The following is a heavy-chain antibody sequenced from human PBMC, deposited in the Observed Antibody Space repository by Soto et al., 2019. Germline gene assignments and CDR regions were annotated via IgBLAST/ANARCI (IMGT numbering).Heavy chain of an antibody. CDR2: INAGNGNT. D-gene: IGHD2-21*02. V-gene: IGHV1-3*01. CDR3: ARSIVVVTALDY. CDR1: GYTFTSYY. J-gene: IGHJ4*02. Sequence: ASVKVSCKASGYTFTSYYMHWVRQAPGQRLEWMGWINAGNGNTKYSQKLQGRVTITRDTSASTAYMELSSLRSEDTAVYYCARSIVVVTALDYWGQGTLVTVS.